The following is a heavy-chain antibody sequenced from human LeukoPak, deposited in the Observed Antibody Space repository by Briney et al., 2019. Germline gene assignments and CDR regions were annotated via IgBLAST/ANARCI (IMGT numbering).Heavy chain of an antibody. D-gene: IGHD3-22*01. J-gene: IGHJ3*02. V-gene: IGHV3-53*01. CDR2: IYSGGST. Sequence: GGSLRLSCAASGFTVSSNYMGWVRQAPGKGLEGVSVIYSGGSTYYADSVKGRFTISRDNSKNTLYLQMNSLRAEDTAVYYCARGRPYYYDSSGYYPYDAFDIWGQGTMVTVSS. CDR3: ARGRPYYYDSSGYYPYDAFDI. CDR1: GFTVSSNY.